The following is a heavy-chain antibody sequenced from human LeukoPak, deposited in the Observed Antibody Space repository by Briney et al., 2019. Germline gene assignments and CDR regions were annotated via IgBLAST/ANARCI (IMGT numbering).Heavy chain of an antibody. CDR2: ISGSGGST. CDR1: GFTVSTYD. Sequence: PGGSLRLSCAAAGFTVSTYDMTWVRQAPGKGLEWVSRISGSGGSTYYADSVKGRFTTSRDNSKNTLYLQMNGLRAEDTAAYYCAKDLAAVPGNKYFAYWGQGTLVTVSS. D-gene: IGHD6-19*01. J-gene: IGHJ4*02. CDR3: AKDLAAVPGNKYFAY. V-gene: IGHV3-23*01.